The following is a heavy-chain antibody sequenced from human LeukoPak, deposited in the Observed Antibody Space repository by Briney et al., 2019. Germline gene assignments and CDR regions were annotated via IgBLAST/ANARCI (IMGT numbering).Heavy chain of an antibody. D-gene: IGHD3-10*01. V-gene: IGHV3-48*04. J-gene: IGHJ4*02. CDR2: ISSSSSTI. CDR1: GFTFSSYS. Sequence: GGSLRLSCAASGFTFSSYSMNWVRQAPGKGLEWVSYISSSSSTIYYAGSVKGRFTISRGNAKNSLYLQMNSLRAEDTAVYYCARSNYGSGSPYYFDYWGQGTLVTVSS. CDR3: ARSNYGSGSPYYFDY.